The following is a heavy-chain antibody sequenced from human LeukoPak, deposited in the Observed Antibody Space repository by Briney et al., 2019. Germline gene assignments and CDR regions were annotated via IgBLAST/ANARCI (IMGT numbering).Heavy chain of an antibody. V-gene: IGHV3-21*01. CDR2: ISSSSSYI. CDR3: ARAPLYDYVWGTEYYFDY. CDR1: GFTFSSYS. Sequence: GGSLRLSCAASGFTFSSYSMNWVRQAPGKGLEWVSSISSSSSYIYYADSVKGRFTISRDNAKNSLYLQMNSLRAEDTAVYYCARAPLYDYVWGTEYYFDYWGQGTLVTVSS. J-gene: IGHJ4*02. D-gene: IGHD3-16*01.